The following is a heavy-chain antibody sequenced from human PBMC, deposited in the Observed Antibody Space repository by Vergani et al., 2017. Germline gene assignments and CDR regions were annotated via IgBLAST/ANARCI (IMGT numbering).Heavy chain of an antibody. D-gene: IGHD6-19*01. Sequence: QLHLQESGPGLVKPSETLSLTCSVSFDSIRNLYCNWIRQPPGKGLEWIGSIHYSENTNYNPSLKTRVTISVDTSKNQFSLTLTSVTAADTAVYYCVSDTHSGQRADRWGQGILVTVTS. CDR2: IHYSENT. J-gene: IGHJ5*02. V-gene: IGHV4-59*11. CDR3: VSDTHSGQRADR. CDR1: FDSIRNLY.